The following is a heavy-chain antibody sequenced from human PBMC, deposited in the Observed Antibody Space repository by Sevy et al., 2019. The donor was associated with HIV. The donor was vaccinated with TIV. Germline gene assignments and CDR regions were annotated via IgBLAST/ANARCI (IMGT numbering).Heavy chain of an antibody. CDR2: ISSSGSTI. CDR1: GFTFSDYY. CDR3: ARAGYYYGSGSYQEYYGMDV. V-gene: IGHV3-11*01. Sequence: GGSLRLSCAASGFTFSDYYMSWIRQAPGKGLEWVSYISSSGSTIYYADSVKGRLTITRDNAKNSLYLQMNSLRAEDTAVYYCARAGYYYGSGSYQEYYGMDVWGQGTTVTVSS. J-gene: IGHJ6*02. D-gene: IGHD3-10*01.